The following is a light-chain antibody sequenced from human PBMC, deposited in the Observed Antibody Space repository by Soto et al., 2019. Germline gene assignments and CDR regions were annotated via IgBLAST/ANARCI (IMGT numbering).Light chain of an antibody. J-gene: IGLJ1*01. CDR3: LSKTSSISNV. V-gene: IGLV2-18*02. CDR1: SSDVDSYDS. Sequence: QSALVQPTSVSGSPGQPVTLSCTGSSSDVDSYDSDSWYQYHPRPMIYNVNSRPSGVPDRFSGSKAGNTASIPISRLQAEDEADYYCLSKTSSISNVLGTGTKVTVL. CDR2: NVN.